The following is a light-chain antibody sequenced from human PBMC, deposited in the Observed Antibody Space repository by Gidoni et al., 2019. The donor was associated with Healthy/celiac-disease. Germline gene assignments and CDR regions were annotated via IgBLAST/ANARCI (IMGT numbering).Light chain of an antibody. Sequence: QSVLTPPPSVSGAPGQRVTISCTGRSSNIGAGYDVHWYQQLPGPAPKLLIYGNSNRPSGVPERFSGSKSGTSASLAITGLQAEDEADYYCQSYDSSLSGYVFGTGTKVTVL. V-gene: IGLV1-40*01. CDR2: GNS. J-gene: IGLJ1*01. CDR1: SSNIGAGYD. CDR3: QSYDSSLSGYV.